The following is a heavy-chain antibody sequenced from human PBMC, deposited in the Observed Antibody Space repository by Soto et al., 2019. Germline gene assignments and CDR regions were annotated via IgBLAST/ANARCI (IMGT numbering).Heavy chain of an antibody. J-gene: IGHJ4*02. V-gene: IGHV3-11*01. CDR3: ARGSYNDARVYHFNY. CDR2: IKGSGGSI. D-gene: IGHD3-3*01. CDR1: GFTFSDHY. Sequence: GVPRRLSCAASGFTFSDHYLGWIRQAPGKGLEWLSYIKGSGGSIQYADSVKGRFTISRDNARNSLYLQMSSLRAEDTAVSYFARGSYNDARVYHFNYRAQEALVTVS.